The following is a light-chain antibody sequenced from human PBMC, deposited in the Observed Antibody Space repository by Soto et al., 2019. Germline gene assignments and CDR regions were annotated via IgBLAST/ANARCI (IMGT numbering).Light chain of an antibody. CDR1: SSDVGSYNS. CDR2: RNN. J-gene: IGLJ2*01. Sequence: QSVLTQPASVSGSPGQSIAISCTGTSSDVGSYNSVSWYQQHPGTAPKLLIYRNNQRPSGVPDRFSGSKSGTSASLAISGLRSEDEADYYCAAWDDSLSGVVFGGGTKVTVL. V-gene: IGLV1-47*01. CDR3: AAWDDSLSGVV.